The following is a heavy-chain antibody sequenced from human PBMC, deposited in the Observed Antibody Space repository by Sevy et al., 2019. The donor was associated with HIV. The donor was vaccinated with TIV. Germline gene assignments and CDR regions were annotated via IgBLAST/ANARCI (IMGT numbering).Heavy chain of an antibody. D-gene: IGHD5-12*01. V-gene: IGHV3-74*01. CDR3: ARDHLSAAPLGWLRLGYYYYYGMDV. CDR2: INSDGSST. Sequence: HGGSLRLSCAASGFTFSSYWMHWVRQAPGKGLVWVSRINSDGSSTSYGDSVKGRFTISRDNAKNTLYLQMNSLRAEDTAVYYCARDHLSAAPLGWLRLGYYYYYGMDVWGQGTTVTVSS. CDR1: GFTFSSYW. J-gene: IGHJ6*02.